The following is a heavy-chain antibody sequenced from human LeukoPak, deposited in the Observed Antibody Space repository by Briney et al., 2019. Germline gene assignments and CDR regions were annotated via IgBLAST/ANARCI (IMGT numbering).Heavy chain of an antibody. CDR2: INPNSGGT. CDR3: ARDERYDSSGYPFDY. V-gene: IGHV1-2*02. CDR1: GYTFTGYY. D-gene: IGHD3-22*01. J-gene: IGHJ4*02. Sequence: ASVKVSCRASGYTFTGYYMHWVRQAPGQGLEWMGWINPNSGGTNYAQKFQGRVTMTRDTSISTAYMELSRLRSDDTAVYYCARDERYDSSGYPFDYWGQGTLVTVSS.